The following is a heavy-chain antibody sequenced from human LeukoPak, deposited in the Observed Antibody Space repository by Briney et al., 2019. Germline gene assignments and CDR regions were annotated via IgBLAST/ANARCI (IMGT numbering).Heavy chain of an antibody. D-gene: IGHD6-19*01. V-gene: IGHV1-18*01. CDR2: ISAYNGNT. CDR1: GYTFTSYG. CDR3: ARVGTAVAGSDNWFDP. Sequence: ASVKVSCKASGYTFTSYGISWVRQAPGQGLEWMGWISAYNGNTNYAQRLQGRVTMTTDTSTSTAYMELRSLRSDDTAVYYCARVGTAVAGSDNWFDPWGQGTLVTVSS. J-gene: IGHJ5*02.